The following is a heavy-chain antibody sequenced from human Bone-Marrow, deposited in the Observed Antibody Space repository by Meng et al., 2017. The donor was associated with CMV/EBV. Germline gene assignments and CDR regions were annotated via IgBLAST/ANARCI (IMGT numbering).Heavy chain of an antibody. Sequence: GESLKISCAASGFTFSSYWMSWVRQAPGKGLEWVAYINQDGSEKYYVDSVKGRFTIFRDNAKNSLYLQMNSLRAEDTAVYYCARSFTMTVLVMGYWGQVTLATVSS. CDR3: ARSFTMTVLVMGY. CDR2: INQDGSEK. J-gene: IGHJ4*02. V-gene: IGHV3-7*01. CDR1: GFTFSSYW. D-gene: IGHD3-22*01.